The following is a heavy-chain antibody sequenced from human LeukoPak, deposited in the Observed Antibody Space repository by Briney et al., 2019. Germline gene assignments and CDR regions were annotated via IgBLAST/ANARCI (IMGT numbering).Heavy chain of an antibody. CDR2: IYYGGSS. Sequence: SETLSLTCTVSGGSISRYYWSWIRQPPGKGLEWIGYIYYGGSSNYNPPLKSRVTISVDRPKTQFSLKLTSVTAADTAVYYCARDMSSGYPNYYYYYMDVWGRGTTVTVSS. CDR3: ARDMSSGYPNYYYYYMDV. J-gene: IGHJ6*03. CDR1: GGSISRYY. V-gene: IGHV4-59*01. D-gene: IGHD3-22*01.